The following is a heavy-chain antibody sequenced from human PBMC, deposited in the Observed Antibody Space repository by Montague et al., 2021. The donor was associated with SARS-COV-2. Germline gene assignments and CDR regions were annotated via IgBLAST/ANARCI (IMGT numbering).Heavy chain of an antibody. CDR1: GDSISSGTHY. D-gene: IGHD4-17*01. J-gene: IGHJ6*02. V-gene: IGHV4-61*10. CDR2: INHSGST. Sequence: SETLSLTCTVSGDSISSGTHYWSWIRQPAGKGLEWIGEINHSGSTNYNPSLKSRVTISVDTSKNQFSLKLSSVTAADTAVYYCARGQSVTTFWGAYYGMDVWGQGTTVTVSS. CDR3: ARGQSVTTFWGAYYGMDV.